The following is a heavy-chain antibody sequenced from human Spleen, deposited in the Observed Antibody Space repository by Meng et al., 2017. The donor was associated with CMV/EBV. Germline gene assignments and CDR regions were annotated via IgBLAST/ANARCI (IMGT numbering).Heavy chain of an antibody. CDR3: ARVASAYQHSGFDP. V-gene: IGHV1-69*02. Sequence: SVKVSCKASGCTFSSYTISWVRQAPGQGLEWMGRIIPILGIANYAQKFQGRVTITADKSTSTDYMELSSLRSEDTAVYHCARVASAYQHSGFDPWGQGTLVTVFS. CDR2: IIPILGIA. J-gene: IGHJ5*02. D-gene: IGHD2-2*01. CDR1: GCTFSSYT.